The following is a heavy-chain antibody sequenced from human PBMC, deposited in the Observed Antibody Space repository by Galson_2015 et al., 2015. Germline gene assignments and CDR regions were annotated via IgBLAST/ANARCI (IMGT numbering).Heavy chain of an antibody. CDR3: AHSYVEMATTLLDY. CDR2: IYLNDDK. V-gene: IGHV2-5*01. D-gene: IGHD5-24*01. CDR1: GFSLSTSGVG. Sequence: PALVKPTQPLTLTCTFSGFSLSTSGVGVGWIRQPPGKALEWLALIYLNDDKRYSPSLESRLTITKDTSKNQVVLTMTNMDPVDTATYYCAHSYVEMATTLLDYWGQGTLVTVSS. J-gene: IGHJ4*02.